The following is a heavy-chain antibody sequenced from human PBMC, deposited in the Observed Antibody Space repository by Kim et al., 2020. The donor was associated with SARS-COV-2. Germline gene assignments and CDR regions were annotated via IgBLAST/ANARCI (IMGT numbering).Heavy chain of an antibody. D-gene: IGHD2-2*01. V-gene: IGHV4-39*01. CDR3: ARQGVNIAAVVVPAAIQYSSSWDNWFDP. J-gene: IGHJ5*02. Sequence: SETLSLTCTVSGGSISSSSYYWGWIRQPPGKGLEWIGSIYYSGSTYYNPSLKSRVTISVDTSKNQFSLKLSSVTAADTAVYYCARQGVNIAAVVVPAAIQYSSSWDNWFDPWGQGTLVTVSS. CDR2: IYYSGST. CDR1: GGSISSSSYY.